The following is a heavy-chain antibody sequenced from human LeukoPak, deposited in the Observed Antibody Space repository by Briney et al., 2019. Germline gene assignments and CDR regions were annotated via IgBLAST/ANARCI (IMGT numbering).Heavy chain of an antibody. J-gene: IGHJ6*02. CDR2: ISGSGGST. Sequence: SGGSLRLSCAASGFTFSSYAMSWVRQAPGKGLEWVSAISGSGGSTYYADSVKGRFTISRDNSKNTLYLQMNSLRAEDTAVYYCAKSLILQQPHYYYYYGMDVWGQGTTVTVSS. CDR1: GFTFSSYA. D-gene: IGHD2/OR15-2a*01. CDR3: AKSLILQQPHYYYYYGMDV. V-gene: IGHV3-23*01.